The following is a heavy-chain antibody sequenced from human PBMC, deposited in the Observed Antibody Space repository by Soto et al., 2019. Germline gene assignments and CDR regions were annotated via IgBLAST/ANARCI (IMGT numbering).Heavy chain of an antibody. D-gene: IGHD2-2*01. CDR1: GGSISCGACY. CDR3: ARVRGHCSSTSCSINWFDH. J-gene: IGHJ5*02. CDR2: IYYSGST. V-gene: IGHV4-31*03. Sequence: SETLALTCTVSGGSISCGACYGSWIPQHPGKGLERIWYIYYSGSTYYNPSLESRVTISVDTSKNQLSLKLSSVTAADTAVSSCARVRGHCSSTSCSINWFDHWGQGTLVTVSS.